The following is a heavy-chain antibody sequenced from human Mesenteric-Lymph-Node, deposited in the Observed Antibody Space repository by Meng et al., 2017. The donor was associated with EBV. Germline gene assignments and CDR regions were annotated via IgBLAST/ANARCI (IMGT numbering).Heavy chain of an antibody. CDR1: GVSISSAYYY. CDR3: ATDSSKGYYYFDY. CDR2: MYFGGST. J-gene: IGHJ4*02. V-gene: IGHV4-39*07. Sequence: QLQLKESGPGLVKPSGTLSLTCLVSGVSISSAYYYWGWIRQTPGKGLEWIGTMYFGGSTNYNPSLESRVTISKDRANNQFSLKLTSVTAADTAVYYCATDSSKGYYYFDYWGRGALVTVSS. D-gene: IGHD3-22*01.